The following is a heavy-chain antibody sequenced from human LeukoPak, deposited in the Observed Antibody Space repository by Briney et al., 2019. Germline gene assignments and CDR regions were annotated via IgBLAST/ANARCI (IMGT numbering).Heavy chain of an antibody. CDR3: ARDWNGGYYDSSGYYDY. CDR2: IYYSGST. J-gene: IGHJ4*02. V-gene: IGHV4-39*07. CDR1: GGSISSSNYY. Sequence: SETLSLTCTVSGGSISSSNYYWGWIRQPPGKGLEWIGNIYYSGSTYYNPSLESRVTMSLDTSKNQFSLKLSSVTAADTAVYYCARDWNGGYYDSSGYYDYWGQGTLVTVSS. D-gene: IGHD3-22*01.